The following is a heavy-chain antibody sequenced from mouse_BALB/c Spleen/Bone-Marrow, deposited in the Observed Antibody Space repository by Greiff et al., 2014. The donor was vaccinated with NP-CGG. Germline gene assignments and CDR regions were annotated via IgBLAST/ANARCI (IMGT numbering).Heavy chain of an antibody. J-gene: IGHJ1*01. Sequence: EVQLQESGGGLVQPGGSLKLSCVASGFTFSSYGMSWVRQTPDKRLELVATINNNGGSTYYPDSVKGQFTISRDNAKKTLYLQMSSLKSEDTAMYYCARVYGWYFDVWGAGTTVTVSS. CDR2: INNNGGST. V-gene: IGHV5-6-3*01. D-gene: IGHD1-1*01. CDR3: ARVYGWYFDV. CDR1: GFTFSSYG.